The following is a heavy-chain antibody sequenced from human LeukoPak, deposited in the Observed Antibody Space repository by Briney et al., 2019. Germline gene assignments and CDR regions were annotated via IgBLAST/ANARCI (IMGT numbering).Heavy chain of an antibody. D-gene: IGHD6-13*01. CDR1: GGSISSSSYY. J-gene: IGHJ5*02. CDR2: IYYSGST. V-gene: IGHV4-39*07. CDR3: ARELSIAAAGKFDP. Sequence: SETLSLTCTVSGGSISSSSYYWGCIRQPPGKGLECIGSIYYSGSTNYNPSLKSRVTISVDTSKNQFSLKLSSVTAADTAVYYCARELSIAAAGKFDPWGQGTLVTVSS.